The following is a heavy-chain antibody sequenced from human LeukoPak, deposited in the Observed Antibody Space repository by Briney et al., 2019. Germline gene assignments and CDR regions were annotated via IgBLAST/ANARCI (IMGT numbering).Heavy chain of an antibody. CDR1: GFTFSNYN. CDR3: ARGDRQLLFNRNKGGFDP. CDR2: ITLSRSTI. Sequence: SRGSVRLSCAASGFTFSNYNMHWIRQAPGKGLEWVSYITLSRSTIYYADSVKGRFTISRDNSKNTLYLQMNSLRPEDTAVYYCARGDRQLLFNRNKGGFDPWGQGALVTVSS. V-gene: IGHV3-48*01. J-gene: IGHJ5*02. D-gene: IGHD1-14*01.